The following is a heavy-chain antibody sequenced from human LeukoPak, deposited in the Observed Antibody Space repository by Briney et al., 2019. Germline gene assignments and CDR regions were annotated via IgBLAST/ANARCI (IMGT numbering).Heavy chain of an antibody. V-gene: IGHV4-59*08. Sequence: SETLSLTCTVSGGSLINYYWSWIRQPPGKGLEWIGYIYYSGSTNYNPSLKSRVTISIDTSKNQFSLKLSSVAAADTAVYYCARHRHTVTTYLFDYWGQGTLVTVSS. J-gene: IGHJ4*02. CDR3: ARHRHTVTTYLFDY. D-gene: IGHD4-17*01. CDR2: IYYSGST. CDR1: GGSLINYY.